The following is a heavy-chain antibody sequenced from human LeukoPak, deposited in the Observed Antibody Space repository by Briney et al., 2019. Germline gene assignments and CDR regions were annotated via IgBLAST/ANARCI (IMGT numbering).Heavy chain of an antibody. CDR2: INPNSGVT. D-gene: IGHD1-26*01. CDR3: AKALGETNWFDP. V-gene: IGHV1-2*02. J-gene: IGHJ5*02. Sequence: ASVKVSCKATGYTFTDYYMHWVRQAPGQGLEWMGCINPNSGVTRYAQKFQGRVTVTRDTSISTAYMELSSLKSDDTAVYYCAKALGETNWFDPRGQGTLVTVSS. CDR1: GYTFTDYY.